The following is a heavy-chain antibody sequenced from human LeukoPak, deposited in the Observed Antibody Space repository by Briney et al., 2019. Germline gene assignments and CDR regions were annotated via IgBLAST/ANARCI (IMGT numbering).Heavy chain of an antibody. CDR3: ARDPSITMIPYLDY. Sequence: GGSLRLSCAASGFSFSYYGMHWVRQAPGKGLEWVAVISYDGSNKYYADSVKGRFTISRDNSKNTLYLQMNSLRAEDTAVYYRARDPSITMIPYLDYWGQGTLVTVSS. J-gene: IGHJ4*02. CDR2: ISYDGSNK. D-gene: IGHD3-22*01. V-gene: IGHV3-30*19. CDR1: GFSFSYYG.